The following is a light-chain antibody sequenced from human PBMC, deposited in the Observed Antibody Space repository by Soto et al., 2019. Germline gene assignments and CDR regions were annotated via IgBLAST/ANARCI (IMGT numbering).Light chain of an antibody. CDR2: SVS. Sequence: EVVMTQSPATLSVSPGESATLSCRASQSISSSKLAWYQQNPGQAPRLLLFSVSNRATGVPARFSGSGSGTEFTLTISSLESEDFAVYYCQQYDFWPRTFGQGTKVDIK. CDR3: QQYDFWPRT. CDR1: QSISSSK. V-gene: IGKV3-15*01. J-gene: IGKJ1*01.